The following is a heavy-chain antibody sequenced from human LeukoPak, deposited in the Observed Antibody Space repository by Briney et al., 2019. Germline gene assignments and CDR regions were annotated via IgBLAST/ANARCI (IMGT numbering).Heavy chain of an antibody. D-gene: IGHD7-27*01. Sequence: SETLSLTCTVSGGSISSSSYYWGWIRQPPGKGLEWIGSIYYSGSTYYNPSLKSRVTISVDTSKNQFSLKLSSVTASDTAVYYCARNGDKAAEVIWGQGNLVTVSP. CDR3: ARNGDKAAEVI. CDR2: IYYSGST. CDR1: GGSISSSSYY. J-gene: IGHJ4*02. V-gene: IGHV4-39*01.